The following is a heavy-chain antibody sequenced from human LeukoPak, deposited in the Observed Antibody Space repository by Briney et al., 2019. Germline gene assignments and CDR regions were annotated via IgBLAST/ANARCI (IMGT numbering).Heavy chain of an antibody. Sequence: PSETLSLTCTVSGGSISSYYWSWIRQPPGKGLEWIGCIYYSGSTNYNPSLKSRVTISVDTSKNQFSLKLSSVTAADTAVYYCAGSIAAAGTAIDYWGQGTLVTVSS. CDR3: AGSIAAAGTAIDY. CDR1: GGSISSYY. J-gene: IGHJ4*02. D-gene: IGHD6-13*01. CDR2: IYYSGST. V-gene: IGHV4-59*01.